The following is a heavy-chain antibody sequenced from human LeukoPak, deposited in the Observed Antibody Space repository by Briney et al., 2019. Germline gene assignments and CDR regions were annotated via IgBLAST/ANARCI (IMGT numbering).Heavy chain of an antibody. CDR2: IYYSGST. CDR3: ARGLQQSCSYYPFDS. V-gene: IGHV4-59*01. D-gene: IGHD3-10*01. Sequence: PSETLTLTCNVSGGSISSNYWSWIRQPPGKGLEWIGNIYYSGSTNYNPSLKGRVTISVDTSKNQFSLKLSSVTAADTAVYYCARGLQQSCSYYPFDSWGQATVNSVSS. CDR1: GGSISSNY. J-gene: IGHJ4*02.